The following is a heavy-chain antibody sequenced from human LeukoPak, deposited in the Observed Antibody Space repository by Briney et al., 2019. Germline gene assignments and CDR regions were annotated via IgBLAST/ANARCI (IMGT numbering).Heavy chain of an antibody. CDR2: ISSSTNYI. Sequence: GGSLRLSCAASGFTFSSYSMNWVRQAPGKGLEWVSSISSSTNYIYYEDSVQGRFTISRDNAKNSLYLQMNSLRAEDTAVYYCARDRVTSSSWYNDAFDIWGQGTMVTVSS. CDR3: ARDRVTSSSWYNDAFDI. D-gene: IGHD6-13*01. J-gene: IGHJ3*02. V-gene: IGHV3-21*01. CDR1: GFTFSSYS.